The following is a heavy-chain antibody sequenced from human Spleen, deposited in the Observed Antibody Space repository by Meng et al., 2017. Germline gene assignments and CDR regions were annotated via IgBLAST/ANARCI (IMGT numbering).Heavy chain of an antibody. V-gene: IGHV3-11*04. CDR3: ARGGDIVVVVAATPGWVDY. Sequence: GESLKISCAASGFTFNDYALSWVRQAPGKGLEWVSYISSSGSTIYYADSVKGRFTISRDNAKNSLYLQMNSLRAEDTAVYYCARGGDIVVVVAATPGWVDYWGQGTLVTVSS. J-gene: IGHJ4*02. CDR1: GFTFNDYA. D-gene: IGHD2-15*01. CDR2: ISSSGSTI.